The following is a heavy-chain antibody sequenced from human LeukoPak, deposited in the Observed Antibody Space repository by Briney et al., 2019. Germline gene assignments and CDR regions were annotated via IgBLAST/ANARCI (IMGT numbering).Heavy chain of an antibody. Sequence: GSLRLSCAASGFTFSSYAMSWARQPPGKGLEWIGEINHSGSTNYNPSLKSRVTISVDTSKNQFSLKLSSVTAADTAVYYCARFRRIAAAGTEYYFDYWGQGTLVTVSS. D-gene: IGHD6-13*01. CDR2: INHSGST. J-gene: IGHJ4*02. V-gene: IGHV4-34*01. CDR3: ARFRRIAAAGTEYYFDY. CDR1: GFTFSSYA.